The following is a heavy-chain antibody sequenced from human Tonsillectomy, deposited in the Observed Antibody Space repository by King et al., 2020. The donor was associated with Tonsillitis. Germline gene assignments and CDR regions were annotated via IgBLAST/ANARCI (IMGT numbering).Heavy chain of an antibody. CDR1: GFTFSSYW. CDR3: ARVYDYIWESYLYFDY. J-gene: IGHJ4*02. V-gene: IGHV3-7*04. Sequence: VQLVESGGGLVQPGGSLRLSCAASGFTFSSYWMTWVRQAPGKGLEWVANIKQDGSEKYYVDSVKGRFTISRDNAKNSLYLQMNSLRAEDTDVYSCARVYDYIWESYLYFDYWGQGTLVTVSS. CDR2: IKQDGSEK. D-gene: IGHD3-16*02.